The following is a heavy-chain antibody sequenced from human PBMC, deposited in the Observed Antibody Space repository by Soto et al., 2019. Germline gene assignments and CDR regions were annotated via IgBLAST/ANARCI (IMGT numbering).Heavy chain of an antibody. J-gene: IGHJ3*01. D-gene: IGHD3-22*01. Sequence: QPGGSLRLSCAASGFSFSNHWMHWVRRAPGKGLVWVSRINSDGSGTVYADSVEGRFTISRDNAKNTLYLQMNSLRAEDTAAYYCARGMSSGYYRDAFDVWGQGTMVTVSS. V-gene: IGHV3-74*01. CDR2: INSDGSGT. CDR3: ARGMSSGYYRDAFDV. CDR1: GFSFSNHW.